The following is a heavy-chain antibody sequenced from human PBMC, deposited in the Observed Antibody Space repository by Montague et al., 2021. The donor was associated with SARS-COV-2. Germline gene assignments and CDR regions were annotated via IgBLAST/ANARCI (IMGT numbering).Heavy chain of an antibody. V-gene: IGHV3-13*04. CDR3: ARGDTAMVRGYYYYGMDV. CDR2: IGTVGDT. J-gene: IGHJ6*02. Sequence: SLRLSCPASGFTFSSYDMHWVRQATGKGLEWVSAIGTVGDTYYPGSVKGRFTISRENAKNSLYLQMNSLRAGDTAVYYCARGDTAMVRGYYYYGMDVWGQGTTVTVSS. CDR1: GFTFSSYD. D-gene: IGHD5-18*01.